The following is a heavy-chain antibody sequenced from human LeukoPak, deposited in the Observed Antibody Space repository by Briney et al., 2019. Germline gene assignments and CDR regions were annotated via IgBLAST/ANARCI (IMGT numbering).Heavy chain of an antibody. V-gene: IGHV4-31*03. Sequence: SETLSLPCTVSAGSIISGGYYWSWIRQHPGKGLEWIGYIYYSGSTYYNPSLKSRVTISVDTSKNQFSLKRSSVTAADTAVYYCARLLYDDYAASGSPDPRFDPWGQGTLVTVSS. CDR1: AGSIISGGYY. J-gene: IGHJ5*02. D-gene: IGHD4-17*01. CDR2: IYYSGST. CDR3: ARLLYDDYAASGSPDPRFDP.